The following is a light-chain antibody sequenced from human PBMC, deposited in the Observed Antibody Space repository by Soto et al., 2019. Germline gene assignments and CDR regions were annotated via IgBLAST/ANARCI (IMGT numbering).Light chain of an antibody. CDR3: QQYENLPLT. J-gene: IGKJ4*01. V-gene: IGKV1-33*01. Sequence: DIQMAQSPSSLSASVGDRVTITCQASQDISNYLNWYQQKPGKAPKLLIYDASNLERGVPSRFSGSGTGTEYTFTISSLQAEDNGTYYCQQYENLPLTFGGGTKVDIK. CDR1: QDISNY. CDR2: DAS.